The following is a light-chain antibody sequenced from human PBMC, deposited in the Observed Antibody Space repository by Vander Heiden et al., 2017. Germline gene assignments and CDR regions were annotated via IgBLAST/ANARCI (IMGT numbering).Light chain of an antibody. CDR2: WAS. CDR3: EQHSTKT. CDR1: QSVLSSFNSKNH. J-gene: IGKJ1*01. Sequence: DIVLTQSPDSLAVSLGERATINCKSSQSVLSSFNSKNHLAWFRQKPRQPPVLLIYWASTRESGVPDRFSGSGSGTDFTLTISNMQAEDVAVYYCEQHSTKTFGQGTKVEIK. V-gene: IGKV4-1*01.